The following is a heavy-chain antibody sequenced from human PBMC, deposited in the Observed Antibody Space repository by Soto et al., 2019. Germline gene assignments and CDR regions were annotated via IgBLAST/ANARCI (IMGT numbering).Heavy chain of an antibody. Sequence: PGESLKISCKGSGYSFTSYWTHWARRAPGKGLVWLSRINNDGSDVVYADSVKGRFTFSRDNAKSTLYLQMNSLTVEDTAVYYCVRGSGGPEFWGQGTLVTVSS. CDR1: GYSFTSYW. V-gene: IGHV3-74*01. CDR2: INNDGSDV. J-gene: IGHJ4*02. CDR3: VRGSGGPEF.